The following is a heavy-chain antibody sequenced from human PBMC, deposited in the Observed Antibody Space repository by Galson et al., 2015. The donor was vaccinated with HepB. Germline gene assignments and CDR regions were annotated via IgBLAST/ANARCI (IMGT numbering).Heavy chain of an antibody. D-gene: IGHD3-9*01. V-gene: IGHV3-7*03. CDR1: GFTFSTYW. CDR3: ARGPYDILTAPFDY. Sequence: CAASGFTFSTYWMSWIRQAPGKGLEWVANINQDGSEKFYVDSVKGRFTISRDNTKNSLYLQMNSLRVEDTAVFYCARGPYDILTAPFDYWGQGAQVTVSS. J-gene: IGHJ4*02. CDR2: INQDGSEK.